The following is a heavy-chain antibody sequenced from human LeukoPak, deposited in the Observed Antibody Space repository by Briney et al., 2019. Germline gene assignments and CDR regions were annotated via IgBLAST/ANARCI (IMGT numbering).Heavy chain of an antibody. D-gene: IGHD2-2*01. J-gene: IGHJ4*02. Sequence: PSETLSLTCTVSGYSISSGYYWGWIRQPPGKGLEWIGSIYHSGSTYYNPSLKSRVTISVDTSKNQFSLKLSSVTAADTAVYYCARRIVVVPAARGCFDYWGQGTLVTVSS. CDR3: ARRIVVVPAARGCFDY. CDR1: GYSISSGYY. CDR2: IYHSGST. V-gene: IGHV4-38-2*02.